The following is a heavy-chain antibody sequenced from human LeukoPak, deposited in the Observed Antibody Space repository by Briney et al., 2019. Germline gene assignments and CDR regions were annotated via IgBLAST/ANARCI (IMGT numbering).Heavy chain of an antibody. CDR3: ARYMITFGGSSYGMDV. J-gene: IGHJ6*02. V-gene: IGHV4-4*07. Sequence: PSETLSLTCTVSGDSISSYYWSWIRQPPGKGLEWIGRIYTSGSTNYNPSLKSRVTMSVDTSKNQFSLKLSSVTAADTAVYYCARYMITFGGSSYGMDVWGQGTTVTVSS. CDR1: GDSISSYY. D-gene: IGHD3-16*01. CDR2: IYTSGST.